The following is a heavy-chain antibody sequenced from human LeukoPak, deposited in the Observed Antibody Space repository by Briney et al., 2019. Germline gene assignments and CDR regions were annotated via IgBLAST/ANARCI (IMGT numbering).Heavy chain of an antibody. Sequence: GGSLRLSCAASGFTFSSYAMSWVRQAPGKGLQWVSSISGSGGSTYYADSVKGRFTISSDNAKNTLYLQMNSMRAEDTAVYYCEKELQSTWLPLDYWGQGTLVTVSS. D-gene: IGHD3-22*01. J-gene: IGHJ4*02. V-gene: IGHV3-23*01. CDR2: ISGSGGST. CDR3: EKELQSTWLPLDY. CDR1: GFTFSSYA.